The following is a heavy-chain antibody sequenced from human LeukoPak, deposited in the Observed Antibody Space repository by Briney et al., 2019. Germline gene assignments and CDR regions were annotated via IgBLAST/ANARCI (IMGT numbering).Heavy chain of an antibody. CDR3: ARDRGATTHSDY. J-gene: IGHJ4*02. CDR1: GFTFSSYS. Sequence: GGSLRLSCAASGFTFSSYSMNWVRQAPGKGLEWVSSISSSSSYIYYADSVKGRFTISRDNAKNSLYLQMNSLRAEDTAVYYCARDRGATTHSDYWGQGTLVTVSS. V-gene: IGHV3-21*01. D-gene: IGHD5-12*01. CDR2: ISSSSSYI.